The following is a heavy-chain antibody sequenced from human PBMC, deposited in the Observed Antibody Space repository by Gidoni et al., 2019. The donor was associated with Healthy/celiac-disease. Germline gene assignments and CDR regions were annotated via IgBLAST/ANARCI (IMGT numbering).Heavy chain of an antibody. V-gene: IGHV5-51*01. CDR1: GYSCTSYW. CDR3: ASLSFDYYYGMDV. J-gene: IGHJ6*02. CDR2: IYPGDSDT. Sequence: EVQLVQSGAGGKKPGESLKISCKGSGYSCTSYWIGWVRQMPGKGLEWMGIIYPGDSDTRYSPAFQGQVTISADNSTSTAYLQWSSLQASDPAMYYCASLSFDYYYGMDVWRQGTTFTVSS.